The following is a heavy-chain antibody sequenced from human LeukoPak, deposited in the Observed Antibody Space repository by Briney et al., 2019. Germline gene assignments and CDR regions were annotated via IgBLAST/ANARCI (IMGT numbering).Heavy chain of an antibody. CDR2: IGNIYYSGNT. D-gene: IGHD3-10*01. J-gene: IGHJ5*02. CDR1: GGSISSRGYY. Sequence: PSETLSLTCTVSGGSISSRGYYWAWIRQPPGKGLEWIGNIGNIYYSGNTYYNPSLKSRVNISVDTSKNQFSLRLSSVTAADTAVYYCARDLTMVRGAVGFDPWGQGTLVTVSS. CDR3: ARDLTMVRGAVGFDP. V-gene: IGHV4-39*07.